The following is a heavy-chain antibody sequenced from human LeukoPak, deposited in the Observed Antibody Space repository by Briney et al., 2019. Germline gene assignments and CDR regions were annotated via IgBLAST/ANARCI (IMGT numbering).Heavy chain of an antibody. J-gene: IGHJ4*02. D-gene: IGHD3/OR15-3a*01. CDR3: ARSRGHDY. CDR2: VISDGTT. CDR1: AFTISIYD. V-gene: IGHV3-23*01. Sequence: GGTLTLSCAASAFTISIYDMSWVRQAPGKGLEWVSIVISDGTTYYADSVKGRFTISRDNSKNTVYLQMNSLRAEDTAVYYCARSRGHDYWGQGTLVTVSS.